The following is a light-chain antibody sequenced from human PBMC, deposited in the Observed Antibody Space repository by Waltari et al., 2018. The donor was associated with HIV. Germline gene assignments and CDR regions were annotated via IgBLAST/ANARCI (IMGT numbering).Light chain of an antibody. Sequence: SYELTQPPSVSVSPGQTARITCSGDALPKKYAYWYQQKSGLAPVLVIYEDSKRPSGVPDRFSGSKSGASASLAITGLQAEDEADYYCQSYDTSLSGSVFGGGTKLTVL. V-gene: IGLV3-10*01. CDR2: EDS. CDR3: QSYDTSLSGSV. CDR1: ALPKKY. J-gene: IGLJ3*02.